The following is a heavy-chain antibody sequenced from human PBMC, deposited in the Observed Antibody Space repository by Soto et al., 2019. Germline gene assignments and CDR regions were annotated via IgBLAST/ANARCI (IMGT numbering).Heavy chain of an antibody. J-gene: IGHJ3*02. Sequence: ASVKVSCEECFYTFTKSGIGWGRQAPGQRLEWMGWISAYNGNTNYAQKLQGRVIMTTDTSTTTAYLELRSLRSDDTAIYYCTRAAYDILTGHYNGAVFEIWGQGTMVTVS. CDR2: ISAYNGNT. V-gene: IGHV1-18*04. D-gene: IGHD3-9*01. CDR3: TRAAYDILTGHYNGAVFEI. CDR1: FYTFTKSG.